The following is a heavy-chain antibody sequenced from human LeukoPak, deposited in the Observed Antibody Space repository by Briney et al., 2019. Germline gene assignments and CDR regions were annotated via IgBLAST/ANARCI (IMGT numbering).Heavy chain of an antibody. V-gene: IGHV1-69*05. CDR1: GGTFSSYA. J-gene: IGHJ4*02. CDR3: ARALGYCSSTSCYTLGPFDY. D-gene: IGHD2-2*02. Sequence: SVKVSCKASGGTFSSYAISWVRQAPGQGLEWMGGIIPIFGTATYAQKFQGRVTITTDESTSTAYMELSSLRSEDTAVYYCARALGYCSSTSCYTLGPFDYWGQGTLVTVSS. CDR2: IIPIFGTA.